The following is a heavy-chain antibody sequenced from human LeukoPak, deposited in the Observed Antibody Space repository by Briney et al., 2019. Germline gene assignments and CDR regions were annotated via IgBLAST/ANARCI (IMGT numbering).Heavy chain of an antibody. CDR3: ARGVIAVANWFDP. J-gene: IGHJ5*02. Sequence: GGSLRLSCAASGFTFSSYAMHWVRQAPGKGLEWVAVISYDGSNKYYADSVKGRFTISRDNSKNTLYLQMNSLRAEDTAVYYCARGVIAVANWFDPWGQGTLVTVSS. CDR2: ISYDGSNK. V-gene: IGHV3-30-3*01. CDR1: GFTFSSYA. D-gene: IGHD6-19*01.